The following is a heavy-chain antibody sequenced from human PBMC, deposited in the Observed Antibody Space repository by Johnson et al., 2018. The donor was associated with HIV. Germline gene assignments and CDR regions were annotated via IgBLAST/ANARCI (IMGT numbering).Heavy chain of an antibody. Sequence: VQLVESGGGVVQPGRSLRLSCAASGFTFSSYAMSWVRQAPGKGLEWVSAISGSGGRTYYADSVKGRFTTSRDNSKNTLYLQMNSLGAEDTAVYHCAKGRYSSSWYLAGAFDIWCQGTMVTVSS. J-gene: IGHJ3*02. D-gene: IGHD6-13*01. CDR3: AKGRYSSSWYLAGAFDI. V-gene: IGHV3-23*04. CDR2: ISGSGGRT. CDR1: GFTFSSYA.